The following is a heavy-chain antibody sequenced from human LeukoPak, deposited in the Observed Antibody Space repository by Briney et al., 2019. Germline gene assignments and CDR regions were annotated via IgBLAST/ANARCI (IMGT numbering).Heavy chain of an antibody. CDR1: GFTFSDFY. J-gene: IGHJ6*03. V-gene: IGHV3-11*01. CDR3: ARVQYSYGSDYYYYYYYMDV. CDR2: ISSSGSTI. D-gene: IGHD5-18*01. Sequence: RAGGSLRLSCAASGFTFSDFYMSWIRQAPGKGLEWVSYISSSGSTIYYADSVKGRFTISRDNAKNSLYLQMNSLRAEDTAVYYCARVQYSYGSDYYYYYYYMDVWGKGTTVTVSS.